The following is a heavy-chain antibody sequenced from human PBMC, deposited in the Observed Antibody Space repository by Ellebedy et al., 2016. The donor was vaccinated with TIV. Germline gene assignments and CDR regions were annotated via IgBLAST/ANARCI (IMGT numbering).Heavy chain of an antibody. V-gene: IGHV3-66*01. Sequence: GESLKISCAASGFTVSSSYMSWVRQAPGKGLEWVSVIYAGNTTYYADFVRGRFTISRDNAKNSLYLQMNSLRAEDTAVYYCAGRAYNWNDGSLFDYWGQGTLVTVSS. J-gene: IGHJ4*02. CDR1: GFTVSSSY. D-gene: IGHD1-1*01. CDR3: AGRAYNWNDGSLFDY. CDR2: IYAGNTT.